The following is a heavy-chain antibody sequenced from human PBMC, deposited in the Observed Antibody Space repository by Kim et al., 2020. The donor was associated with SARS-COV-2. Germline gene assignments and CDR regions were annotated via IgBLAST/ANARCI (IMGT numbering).Heavy chain of an antibody. CDR3: ARDWSIVGATAADY. D-gene: IGHD1-26*01. J-gene: IGHJ4*02. Sequence: AHSVTGRFTISRDNPKDTLYLQMNSLRAEDTAVYYCARDWSIVGATAADYWGQGTLVTVSS. V-gene: IGHV3-33*01.